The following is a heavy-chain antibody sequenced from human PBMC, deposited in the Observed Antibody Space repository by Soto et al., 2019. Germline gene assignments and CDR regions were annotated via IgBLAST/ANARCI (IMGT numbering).Heavy chain of an antibody. CDR1: GFTFISYA. J-gene: IGHJ4*02. D-gene: IGHD4-17*01. V-gene: IGHV3-23*01. Sequence: EVQLLESGGGLVQPGGSLRLSCAASGFTFISYAMSWVRQAPGKGLEWVSAISGSGGSTYYADSVKGRFTISRDNSKNTLYLKMNSLRAEDTAVYYCAKDPWGATVPYLCYWGQGTLVTVSS. CDR3: AKDPWGATVPYLCY. CDR2: ISGSGGST.